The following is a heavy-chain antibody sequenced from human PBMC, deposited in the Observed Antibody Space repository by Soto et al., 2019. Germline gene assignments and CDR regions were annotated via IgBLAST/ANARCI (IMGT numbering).Heavy chain of an antibody. CDR3: ARGNDFWRRHLDP. D-gene: IGHD3-3*01. CDR2: IYYSGST. J-gene: IGHJ5*02. CDR1: GGSISSYY. Sequence: KPSETLSLTCTVSGGSISSYYRSWIRQPPGKGLEWIGYIYYSGSTNYNPSLKSRVTISVDTSKNQFSLKLSSVTAADTAVYYCARGNDFWRRHLDPWGQGTLVTVSS. V-gene: IGHV4-59*01.